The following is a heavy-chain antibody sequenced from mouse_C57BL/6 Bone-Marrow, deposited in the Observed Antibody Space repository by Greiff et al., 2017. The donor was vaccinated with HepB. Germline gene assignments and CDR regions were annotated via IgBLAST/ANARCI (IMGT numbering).Heavy chain of an antibody. J-gene: IGHJ1*03. CDR1: GYTFTSYW. D-gene: IGHD1-1*01. CDR2: IDPNSGGT. CDR3: ARGPPSITTVAYWYFDV. Sequence: QVQLQQPGAELVKPGASVKLSCKASGYTFTSYWMHLVKQRPGRGLEWIGRIDPNSGGTKYNEKFKSKATLTVDKPSSTAYMQLSSLTSEDSAVYYCARGPPSITTVAYWYFDVWGTGTTVTVSS. V-gene: IGHV1-72*01.